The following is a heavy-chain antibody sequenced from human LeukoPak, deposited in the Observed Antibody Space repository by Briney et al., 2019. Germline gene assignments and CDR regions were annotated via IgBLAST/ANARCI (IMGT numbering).Heavy chain of an antibody. Sequence: ASVMVSCKASGYTLTDYYVHWVRQAPGQGLEWMASMNPESGITTYSQAFEDWVSMTRDTSIGTAYMELRRLRSDGTAVYYCARGERTSKNYDYYYSGMDVWGQGTTVTVSS. J-gene: IGHJ6*02. D-gene: IGHD3-16*01. CDR2: MNPESGIT. CDR3: ARGERTSKNYDYYYSGMDV. V-gene: IGHV1-2*04. CDR1: GYTLTDYY.